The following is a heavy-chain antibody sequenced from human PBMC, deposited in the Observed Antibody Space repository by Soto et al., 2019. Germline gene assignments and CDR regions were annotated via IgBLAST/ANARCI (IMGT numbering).Heavy chain of an antibody. CDR3: ARDPWAADY. J-gene: IGHJ4*02. D-gene: IGHD3-16*01. Sequence: EVQLVESGGGLVQPGGSLRLSCAASGFTVSTKYMSWVRQAPGKGLEGVSVIYSGGSPFYADSVRGRFTISRDNSKNTVNLQMNSLRAEDTAVYYCARDPWAADYWGQGTLVTVSS. CDR2: IYSGGSP. CDR1: GFTVSTKY. V-gene: IGHV3-66*01.